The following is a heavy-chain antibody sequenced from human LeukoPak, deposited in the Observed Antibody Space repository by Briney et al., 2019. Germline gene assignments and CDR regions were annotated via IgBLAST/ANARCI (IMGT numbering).Heavy chain of an antibody. CDR3: ARDWDDYGDYPQGYYFDY. J-gene: IGHJ4*02. Sequence: GGSLRLSCAASGFTFSSYAMSWVRQAPGKGLEWVSAISGSGGSTYYADSVKGRFTISRDNAKNSLYLQMNSLRAEDTAVYYCARDWDDYGDYPQGYYFDYWGQGTLVTVSS. CDR2: ISGSGGST. CDR1: GFTFSSYA. V-gene: IGHV3-23*01. D-gene: IGHD4-17*01.